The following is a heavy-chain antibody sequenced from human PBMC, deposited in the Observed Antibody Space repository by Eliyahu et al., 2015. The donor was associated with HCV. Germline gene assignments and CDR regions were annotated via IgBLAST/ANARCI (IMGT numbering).Heavy chain of an antibody. CDR1: GGTFSSYA. CDR3: ASRNFPVWSGYRGYGMDV. J-gene: IGHJ6*02. V-gene: IGHV1-69*01. D-gene: IGHD3-3*01. CDR2: IIPIFGTA. Sequence: EVKKPGSSVKVSCKASGGTFSSYAISWVRQAPGQGLEWMGGIIPIFGTANYAQKFQGRVTITADESTSTAYMELSSLRSEDTAVYYCASRNFPVWSGYRGYGMDVWGQGTTVTVSS.